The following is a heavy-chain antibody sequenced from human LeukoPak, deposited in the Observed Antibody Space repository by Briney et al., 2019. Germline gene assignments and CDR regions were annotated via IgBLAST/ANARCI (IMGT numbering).Heavy chain of an antibody. CDR2: ISSSSSSYI. CDR1: GFTFSSYS. CDR3: ARALAAAGTGY. V-gene: IGHV3-21*01. J-gene: IGHJ4*02. D-gene: IGHD6-13*01. Sequence: KAGGSLRLSCAASGFTFSSYSMNWVRQAPGKGLEWVSSISSSSSSYIYYADSVKGRFTISRDTAKNSLYLQRNSLRAEDTAVYYCARALAAAGTGYWGQGTLVTVSS.